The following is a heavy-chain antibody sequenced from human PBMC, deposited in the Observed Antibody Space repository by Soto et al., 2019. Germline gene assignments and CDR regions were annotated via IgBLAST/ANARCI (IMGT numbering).Heavy chain of an antibody. Sequence: PGGSLRLSCAASGFTFSSYWMHWVRQAPGKGLVWVSRINSDGRSTSYADSVKGRFTISRDNAKNTLYLQMNSRRAEDTAVYNCDFEPLGYTWNYMYYYYGMDVWGQGTTVTVSS. D-gene: IGHD1-7*01. CDR2: INSDGRST. CDR3: DFEPLGYTWNYMYYYYGMDV. J-gene: IGHJ6*02. CDR1: GFTFSSYW. V-gene: IGHV3-74*01.